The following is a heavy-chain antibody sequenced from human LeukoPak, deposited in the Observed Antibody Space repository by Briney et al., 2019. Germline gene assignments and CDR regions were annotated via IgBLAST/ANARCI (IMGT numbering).Heavy chain of an antibody. Sequence: KPSETLSLTCTVSGGSISSYYWSWIRQPAGKGLEWIGRIYTSGSTNYNPSLKSRVTISVDTSKNQFSLKLSSVTAADTAVYYCARDRAEWELLAFDIWGQGTMVTVSS. D-gene: IGHD1-26*01. CDR1: GGSISSYY. CDR2: IYTSGST. CDR3: ARDRAEWELLAFDI. V-gene: IGHV4-4*07. J-gene: IGHJ3*02.